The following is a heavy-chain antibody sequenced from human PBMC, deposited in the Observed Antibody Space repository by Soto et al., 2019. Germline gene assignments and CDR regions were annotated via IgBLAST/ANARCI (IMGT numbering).Heavy chain of an antibody. CDR1: GFTFRVYG. CDR3: AKTIGSFAGNSRGRGGELEN. V-gene: IGHV3-30*18. CDR2: ISADGNNE. D-gene: IGHD3-16*01. J-gene: IGHJ4*02. Sequence: QVQLVESGGGVVQPGGSLRVSCAASGFTFRVYGMHWVRQAPGKGPEWLAVISADGNNEHYADPVKGRFTISRDNYKNMVFLQMNSLRGEDTAVYYCAKTIGSFAGNSRGRGGELENWGQGTLDTGAS.